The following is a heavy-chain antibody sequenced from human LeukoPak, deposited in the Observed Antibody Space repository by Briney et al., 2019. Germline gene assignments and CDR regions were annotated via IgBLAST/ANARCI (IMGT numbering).Heavy chain of an antibody. Sequence: ASVKVSCKASGYTLRSYGITWVRQAPGQGLEWMGWISAYNGNTKYPQKLQGRVTMTTDTSTSTAYMELRSLRSDDTAVYYCTGNYYGSGSYADFDYWGQGTLVTVSS. D-gene: IGHD3-10*01. CDR2: ISAYNGNT. CDR3: TGNYYGSGSYADFDY. CDR1: GYTLRSYG. V-gene: IGHV1-18*01. J-gene: IGHJ4*02.